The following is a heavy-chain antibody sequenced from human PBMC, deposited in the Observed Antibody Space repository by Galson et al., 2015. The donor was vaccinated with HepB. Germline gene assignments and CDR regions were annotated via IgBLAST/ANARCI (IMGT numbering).Heavy chain of an antibody. J-gene: IGHJ4*02. CDR2: ISFDGSNK. CDR3: TKVKGDIAVAGPFDY. Sequence: SLRLSCAASGFTFSRHGMDWVRQAPGKGLEWVAVISFDGSNKYYADSVKGRFTISRDNSKNTLYLQMNSLRAEDTAVYYCTKVKGDIAVAGPFDYWGQGTLVTVSS. D-gene: IGHD6-19*01. V-gene: IGHV3-30*18. CDR1: GFTFSRHG.